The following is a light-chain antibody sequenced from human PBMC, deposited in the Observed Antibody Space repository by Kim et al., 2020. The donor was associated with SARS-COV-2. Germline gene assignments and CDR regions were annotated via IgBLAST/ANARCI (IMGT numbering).Light chain of an antibody. J-gene: IGKJ4*01. Sequence: IQLSQSPSSLSASVGDRVTITCRASQGISSYLAWYQQKPGRAPKLLIYAASTLQSGVPSRFSGSESGTDFSLTISSLQPEDCATYYCQQRKRYPLTFGGGTKVDIK. CDR2: AAS. V-gene: IGKV1-9*01. CDR1: QGISSY. CDR3: QQRKRYPLT.